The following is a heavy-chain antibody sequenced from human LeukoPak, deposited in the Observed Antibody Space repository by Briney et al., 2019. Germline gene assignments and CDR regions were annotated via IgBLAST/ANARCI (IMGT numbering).Heavy chain of an antibody. V-gene: IGHV1-18*04. D-gene: IGHD3-10*01. CDR3: ARGVGTSWFDFDP. CDR1: GYTFTSHS. J-gene: IGHJ5*02. CDR2: ISAYNGNT. Sequence: ASVKVSCKTSGYTFTSHSISWVRQALGQGLEWMGWISAYNGNTNYAQKLQGRVTMTRDTSISTAYMELTSLKSEDTAVYYCARGVGTSWFDFDPWGQGTLVTVSS.